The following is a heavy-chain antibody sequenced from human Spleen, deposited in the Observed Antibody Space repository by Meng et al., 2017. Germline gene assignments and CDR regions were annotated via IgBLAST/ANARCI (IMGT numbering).Heavy chain of an antibody. V-gene: IGHV3-23*01. Sequence: EVQLLESGGVLVQPGGSLRLSCTASGFTFSSNDMSWVRQAPGKGLEWVSGISGSGGSTYYVDSVRGRFTISRDNSKNTVYLQMNNLRAEDTAIYYCGKGNSNYFHWGQGTLVTVSS. D-gene: IGHD4-11*01. CDR1: GFTFSSND. CDR2: ISGSGGST. CDR3: GKGNSNYFH. J-gene: IGHJ4*02.